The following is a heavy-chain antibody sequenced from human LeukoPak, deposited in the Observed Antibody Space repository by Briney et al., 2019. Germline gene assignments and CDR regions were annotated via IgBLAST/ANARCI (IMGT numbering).Heavy chain of an antibody. CDR2: INAGNGNT. V-gene: IGHV1-18*01. CDR1: GGTFSSDA. J-gene: IGHJ3*02. CDR3: ARGPPTYYHDRSGYYLISLRYAFDI. D-gene: IGHD3-22*01. Sequence: GASVKVSCKASGGTFSSDAISWVRQAPGQGLEWMGWINAGNGNTKYSQKLQGRVTMTTDTSTSTAYMELRSLRSEDTAVYYCARGPPTYYHDRSGYYLISLRYAFDIWGHGTMVTVSS.